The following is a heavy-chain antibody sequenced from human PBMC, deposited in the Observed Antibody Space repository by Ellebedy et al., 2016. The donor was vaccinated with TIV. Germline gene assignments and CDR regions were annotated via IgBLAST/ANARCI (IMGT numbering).Heavy chain of an antibody. V-gene: IGHV6-1*01. D-gene: IGHD3-16*01. J-gene: IGHJ3*02. Sequence: SQTLSLTCAISGDSVSNTGAAWNWIRWSPSRGLEWLGRTYYRSEWYNEYGVSVKGRITIRPDTSKNHFSLQLNSVTPEDTAMYYCARDISGGAFDIWGQGTMVIVSS. CDR1: GDSVSNTGAA. CDR2: TYYRSEWYN. CDR3: ARDISGGAFDI.